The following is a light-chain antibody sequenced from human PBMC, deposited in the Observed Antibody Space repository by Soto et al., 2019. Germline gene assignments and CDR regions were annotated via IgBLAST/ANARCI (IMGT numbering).Light chain of an antibody. CDR2: AAS. Sequence: DTQLTQSPSSLSASVGDRVTITCRASQGISSYLAWYQQKPGKAPKLLIYAASTLQSGVPSRFSGSGSWTEVTLPISSLQPADFATSFCQQHNNNPLTFGPGTKVDIK. CDR3: QQHNNNPLT. V-gene: IGKV1-9*01. J-gene: IGKJ3*01. CDR1: QGISSY.